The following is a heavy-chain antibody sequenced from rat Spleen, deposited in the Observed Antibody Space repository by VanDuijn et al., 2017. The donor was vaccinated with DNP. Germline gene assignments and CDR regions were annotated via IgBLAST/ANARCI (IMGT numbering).Heavy chain of an antibody. CDR1: GFSLSSSS. D-gene: IGHD4-3*01. CDR3: TRADNSGYGDY. Sequence: QVQLKESGPGLVQPSQTLSLTCTVSGFSLSSSSVHWVRQPPGKGLEWVGAIWSGGGTDYNSALKSRLSISRDTSKSQVFLKMNSLQTEDTAIYFCTRADNSGYGDYWGQGVMVTVSS. CDR2: IWSGGGT. V-gene: IGHV2-1*01. J-gene: IGHJ2*01.